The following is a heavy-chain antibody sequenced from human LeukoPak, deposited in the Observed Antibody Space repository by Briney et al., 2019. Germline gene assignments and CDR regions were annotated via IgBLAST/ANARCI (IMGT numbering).Heavy chain of an antibody. V-gene: IGHV5-51*01. J-gene: IGHJ5*02. CDR3: ARYVAAIFHWFDP. CDR1: GYSFTSYW. D-gene: IGHD2-15*01. CDR2: IYPGDSDT. Sequence: EESLKISCKGSGYSFTSYWIGWVRQMPGKGLEWMGIIYPGDSDTRYSPSFQGQVTISADKSISTAYLQWSSLKASDTAMYYCARYVAAIFHWFDPWGQGTLVTVSS.